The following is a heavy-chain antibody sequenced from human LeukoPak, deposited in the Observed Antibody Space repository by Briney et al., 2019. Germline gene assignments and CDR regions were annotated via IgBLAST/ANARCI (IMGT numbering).Heavy chain of an antibody. CDR3: ARYGSGSYYNWFDP. V-gene: IGHV4-39*01. CDR2: IYYSGST. CDR1: GGSVSSYY. D-gene: IGHD3-10*01. J-gene: IGHJ5*02. Sequence: SETLSLTCTVSGGSVSSYYWSWIRQPPGKGLEWIGSIYYSGSTYYNPSLKSRVTISVDTSKNQFSLKLSSVTAADTAVYYCARYGSGSYYNWFDPWGQGTLVTVSS.